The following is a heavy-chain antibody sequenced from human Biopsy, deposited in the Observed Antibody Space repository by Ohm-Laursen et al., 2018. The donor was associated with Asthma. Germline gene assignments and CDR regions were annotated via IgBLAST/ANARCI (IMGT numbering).Heavy chain of an antibody. CDR3: ARAHSSGWTRGMDV. J-gene: IGHJ6*02. V-gene: IGHV3-30*03. D-gene: IGHD6-19*01. CDR2: ISFDGSNK. CDR1: GFMFRSFG. Sequence: SLRLSCTASGFMFRSFGMHWVRQAPGKGLDWVAGISFDGSNKYFADSAEGRFTISRDNSQNTLYLQMNSLRVDDTAVYFCARAHSSGWTRGMDVWGQGTTVTVSS.